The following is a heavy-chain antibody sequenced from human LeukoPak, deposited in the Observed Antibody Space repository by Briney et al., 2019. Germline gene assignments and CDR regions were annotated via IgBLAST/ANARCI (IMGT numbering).Heavy chain of an antibody. CDR3: ARGPHYYDSSGYWYFDY. D-gene: IGHD3-22*01. J-gene: IGHJ4*02. CDR2: MNPNSGNT. V-gene: IGHV1-8*01. CDR1: GYTFTSYD. Sequence: GASVKVSCKASGYTFTSYDINWVRQATGQGLEWMGWMNPNSGNTGYAQKFQGRATMTRNTSISTAYMELSSLRSEDTAVYYCARGPHYYDSSGYWYFDYWGQGTLVTVSS.